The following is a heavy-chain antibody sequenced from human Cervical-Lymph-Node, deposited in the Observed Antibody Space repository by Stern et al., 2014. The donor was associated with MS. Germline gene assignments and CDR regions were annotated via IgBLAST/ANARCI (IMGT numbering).Heavy chain of an antibody. CDR3: ARAGWGYDY. CDR1: GSTFTTSA. V-gene: IGHV1-3*01. CDR2: INAARGDT. Sequence: QVQLVQSGADVKKPGASLKVSCKASGSTFTTSAIHWVRQAPGQRFEWLGWINAARGDTRYSEKFTGRVTLTRDTSASTDYMELSSRRSEEKAVYYCARAGWGYDYWGQGTLVTVSS. J-gene: IGHJ4*02. D-gene: IGHD2-15*01.